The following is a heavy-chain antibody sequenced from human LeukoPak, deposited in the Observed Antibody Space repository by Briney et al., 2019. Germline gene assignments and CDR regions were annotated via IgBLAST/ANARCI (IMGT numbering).Heavy chain of an antibody. V-gene: IGHV3-48*03. D-gene: IGHD6-13*01. CDR1: GSTFSSYD. J-gene: IGHJ4*02. CDR3: ARDGRSTWYGVGYFDY. CDR2: IRSSGSTI. Sequence: GGFLRLSCAASGSTFSSYDMNWVRQAPGKGLEWISYIRSSGSTIYYADSVKGRFTISRENAKNSLYLQMNSLRAEDTAVYYCARDGRSTWYGVGYFDYWGQGTLVTVSS.